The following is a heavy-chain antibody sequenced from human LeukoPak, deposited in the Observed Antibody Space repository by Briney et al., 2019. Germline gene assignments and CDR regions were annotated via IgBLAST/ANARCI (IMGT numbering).Heavy chain of an antibody. V-gene: IGHV3-74*01. J-gene: IGHJ4*02. CDR1: GFTFSSYW. CDR3: ARDYYGSGSYDPSYYFDY. D-gene: IGHD3-10*01. CDR2: INSDETST. Sequence: GGSLRLSCAASGFTFSSYWMHWVRQAPGKGLVWVSRINSDETSTSYADSVKGRFTISRDNSKNTLYLQMNSLRAEDTAVYYCARDYYGSGSYDPSYYFDYWGQGTLVTVSS.